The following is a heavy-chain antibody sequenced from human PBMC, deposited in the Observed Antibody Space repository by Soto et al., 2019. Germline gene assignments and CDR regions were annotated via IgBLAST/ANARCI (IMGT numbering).Heavy chain of an antibody. J-gene: IGHJ5*02. Sequence: SETLSLTCAVSGGSISSSNWWSWVRQPPGKGLEWIGEIYHSGSTNYNPSLKSRVTISVDKSKNQFSLKLSSVTAADTAVYYCARDGMVRSNWFDPWGQGTQVTVSS. CDR1: GGSISSSNW. V-gene: IGHV4-4*02. CDR3: ARDGMVRSNWFDP. D-gene: IGHD3-10*01. CDR2: IYHSGST.